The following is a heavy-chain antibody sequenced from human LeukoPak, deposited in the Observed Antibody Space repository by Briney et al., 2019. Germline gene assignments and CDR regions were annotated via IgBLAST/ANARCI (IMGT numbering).Heavy chain of an antibody. CDR3: ARAFYPPDFGFGRAPYYFDK. Sequence: SGTLSLTCAVSGGSISSSNWWNWVRQTPGTGLDGFGEINHHGKTHYNPSLKSRVTMSVDTSTIQFSLRVNSVTAADTAVYYCARAFYPPDFGFGRAPYYFDKWGRGTLVTVSS. CDR1: GGSISSSNW. CDR2: INHHGKT. D-gene: IGHD3-16*01. J-gene: IGHJ4*02. V-gene: IGHV4-4*02.